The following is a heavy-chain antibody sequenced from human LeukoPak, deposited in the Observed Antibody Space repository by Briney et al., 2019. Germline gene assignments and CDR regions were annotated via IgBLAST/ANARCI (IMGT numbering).Heavy chain of an antibody. V-gene: IGHV3-23*01. CDR3: APRVVGSAPFDY. J-gene: IGHJ4*02. Sequence: SGGSLRLSCAASGFTFSSYAMSWVRQAPGKGLEWVSAISGSTGRTYYADSVKGRFTISRDNSKNTLHLQMNNLRAEDTAVYYCAPRVVGSAPFDYWGQGTLVTVSS. CDR1: GFTFSSYA. CDR2: ISGSTGRT. D-gene: IGHD2-15*01.